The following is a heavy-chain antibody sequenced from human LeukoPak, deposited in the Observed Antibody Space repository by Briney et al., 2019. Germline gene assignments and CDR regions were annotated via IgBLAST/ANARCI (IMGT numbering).Heavy chain of an antibody. CDR2: KYNSGSA. D-gene: IGHD2-2*01. Sequence: SESLSLTCNVSGASVSDGRYYWTCIPQPPGKGLEWIGYKYNSGSAKYNPSLESRLTISIDTSKNQFSLQLSSVTAADTATYYCATPYCRSISCLDVFNVWGQGTRVTVSS. CDR3: ATPYCRSISCLDVFNV. CDR1: GASVSDGRYY. V-gene: IGHV4-31*03. J-gene: IGHJ3*01.